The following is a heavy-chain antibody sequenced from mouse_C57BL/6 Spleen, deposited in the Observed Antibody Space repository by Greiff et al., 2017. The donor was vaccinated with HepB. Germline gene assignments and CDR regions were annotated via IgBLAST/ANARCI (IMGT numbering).Heavy chain of an antibody. Sequence: VQLQQPGAELVKPGASVKLSCKASGYTFTSYWMQWVKQRPGQGLEWIGEIDPSDSYTNYNQKFKGKATLTVDTSSSTAYMQLSSLTSEDSAVYYCAIYYDGSSYNGWYFDVWGTGTTVTVSS. CDR2: IDPSDSYT. V-gene: IGHV1-50*01. CDR1: GYTFTSYW. CDR3: AIYYDGSSYNGWYFDV. J-gene: IGHJ1*03. D-gene: IGHD1-1*01.